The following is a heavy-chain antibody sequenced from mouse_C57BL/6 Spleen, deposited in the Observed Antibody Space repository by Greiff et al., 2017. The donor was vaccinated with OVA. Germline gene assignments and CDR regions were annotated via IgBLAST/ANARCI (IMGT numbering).Heavy chain of an antibody. D-gene: IGHD2-4*01. CDR3: TRPTMINYFDY. CDR1: GYTFTDYE. CDR2: IDPETGGT. J-gene: IGHJ2*01. V-gene: IGHV1-15*01. Sequence: QVQLQQSGAELVRPGASVTLSCKASGYTFTDYEMHWVKQTPVHGLEWIGAIDPETGGTAYNQKFKGKAILTADKSSSTAYMELRSLTSEDAAVYYCTRPTMINYFDYWGQGTTLTVSS.